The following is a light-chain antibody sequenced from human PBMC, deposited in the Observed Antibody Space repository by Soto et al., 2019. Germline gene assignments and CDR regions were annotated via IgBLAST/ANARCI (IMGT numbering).Light chain of an antibody. Sequence: EIVLTQSPGTLSLSPGERATLSCRASLSVSSSYLAWYQQKPGQAPRLLIYGESSRATGIPDRFSGSGSGTDFTLTISRLEPEDFAVYYCQQYGSSPPWTFGQGTKVEIK. CDR1: LSVSSSY. CDR2: GES. CDR3: QQYGSSPPWT. J-gene: IGKJ1*01. V-gene: IGKV3-20*01.